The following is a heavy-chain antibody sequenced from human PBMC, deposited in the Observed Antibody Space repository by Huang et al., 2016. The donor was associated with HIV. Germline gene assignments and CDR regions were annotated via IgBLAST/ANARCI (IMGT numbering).Heavy chain of an antibody. D-gene: IGHD3-10*01. CDR1: GGSIRSDNYY. Sequence: QLQLQESGPGLVKPSETLSLTCTVSGGSIRSDNYYWGWIRQPPGKGLEWIGSSYYIGITYYNPSLKRRFTITVDTSKNHFSLRMRSVTAADTAVYYCARLPGSITMIRGVITDPYWGQGTLVTVSS. CDR2: SYYIGIT. V-gene: IGHV4-39*02. J-gene: IGHJ4*02. CDR3: ARLPGSITMIRGVITDPY.